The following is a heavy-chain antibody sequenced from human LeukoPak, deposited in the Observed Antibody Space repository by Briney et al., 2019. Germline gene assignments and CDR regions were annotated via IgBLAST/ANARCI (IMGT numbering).Heavy chain of an antibody. J-gene: IGHJ6*03. D-gene: IGHD1-1*01. Sequence: PSETLSLTCTVSGGSISSSSYYWGWIRQPPGKGLEWIGSIYYSGSTYYNPSLKSRVTISVDTSKNQFSLKLSSVTAADTAVYYCASWGTTHYYYYMDVWGKGTTVTVSS. V-gene: IGHV4-39*01. CDR3: ASWGTTHYYYYMDV. CDR2: IYYSGST. CDR1: GGSISSSSYY.